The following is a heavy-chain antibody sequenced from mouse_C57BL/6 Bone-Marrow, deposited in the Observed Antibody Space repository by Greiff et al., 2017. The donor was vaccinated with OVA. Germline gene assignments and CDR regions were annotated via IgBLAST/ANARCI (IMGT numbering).Heavy chain of an antibody. D-gene: IGHD3-2*02. CDR2: IRLKSDNYAT. CDR3: SKTAQASGFAY. J-gene: IGHJ3*01. V-gene: IGHV6-3*01. CDR1: GFTFSNYW. Sequence: EVQLVESGGGLVQPGGSMKLSCVASGFTFSNYWMNWVRQSPEKGLEWVAQIRLKSDNYATHYAESVKGRFTISRDDSKSSVYLQMNNLRAEDTGIYYCSKTAQASGFAYWGQGTLVTVSA.